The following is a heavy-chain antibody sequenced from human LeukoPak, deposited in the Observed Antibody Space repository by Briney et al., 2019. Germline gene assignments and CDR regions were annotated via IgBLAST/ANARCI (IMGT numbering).Heavy chain of an antibody. V-gene: IGHV4-34*01. Sequence: SETLSLTCAVYGGSFSGYYWSWIRQPPGKGLEWTGEINHSGSTNYNPSLKSRVTISVDTSKNQFSLKLSSVTAADTAVYYCARGPYSYGLYNYYGMDVWGQGTTVTVSS. D-gene: IGHD5-18*01. CDR1: GGSFSGYY. CDR3: ARGPYSYGLYNYYGMDV. CDR2: INHSGST. J-gene: IGHJ6*02.